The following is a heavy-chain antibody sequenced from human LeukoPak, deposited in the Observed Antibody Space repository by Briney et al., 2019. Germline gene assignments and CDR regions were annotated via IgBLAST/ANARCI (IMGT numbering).Heavy chain of an antibody. CDR2: ISWNSGSI. J-gene: IGHJ5*02. D-gene: IGHD3-22*01. Sequence: PGGSLRLSCAASGFTFDDYAMHWVRQAPGKGLEWVSGISWNSGSIGYADSVKGRFTISRDNSKNTLYLQMNSLRVEDTAVYYCARDRLHFDSSGYYYVDWFDPWGQGTLVTVSS. CDR1: GFTFDDYA. CDR3: ARDRLHFDSSGYYYVDWFDP. V-gene: IGHV3-9*01.